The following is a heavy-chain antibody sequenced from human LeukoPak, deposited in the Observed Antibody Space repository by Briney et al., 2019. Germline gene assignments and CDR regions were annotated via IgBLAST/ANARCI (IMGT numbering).Heavy chain of an antibody. CDR2: IRGNGVTT. CDR3: AKDDAWGRYQD. CDR1: GFTFSSYG. V-gene: IGHV3-23*01. J-gene: IGHJ1*01. D-gene: IGHD3-16*01. Sequence: GGSLRLSCAGSGFTFSSYGMNWVRQAPGKGLEWVSGIRGNGVTTYYADSVKGRFTISRDNSKNTLYLQMSSLGAEDTAVYFCAKDDAWGRYQDWGQGTLVTVSS.